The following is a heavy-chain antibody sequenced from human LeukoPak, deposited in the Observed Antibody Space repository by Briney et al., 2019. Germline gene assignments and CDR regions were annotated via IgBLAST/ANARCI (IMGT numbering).Heavy chain of an antibody. D-gene: IGHD1-14*01. CDR2: IGTAGDT. V-gene: IGHV3-13*01. CDR3: ARERDRGGFDY. Sequence: GGSLRLSCAASGFTFSSYDMHWVRQATGKGLEWVSAIGTAGDTYYPGSVKGRFTISRENAKSSLYLQMNSLRAGDTAVYYCARERDRGGFDYWGQGTLVTVSS. J-gene: IGHJ4*02. CDR1: GFTFSSYD.